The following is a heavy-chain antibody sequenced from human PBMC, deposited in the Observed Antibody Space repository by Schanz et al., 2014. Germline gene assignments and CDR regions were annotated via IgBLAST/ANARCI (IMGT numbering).Heavy chain of an antibody. Sequence: QVKLVQSGGEVKKPGASVKVSCKASGYTFTFTTYGISWVRQVPGQGLEWMGWINTYNGNTNYAQKFQGRVVMTTDTSTSTTYMELRNLRSDDTAVYYCARAGQDYSDSSGYATYYFGNWGQGTLVTVSS. CDR2: INTYNGNT. CDR1: GYTFTFTTYG. J-gene: IGHJ4*02. V-gene: IGHV1-18*01. CDR3: ARAGQDYSDSSGYATYYFGN. D-gene: IGHD3-22*01.